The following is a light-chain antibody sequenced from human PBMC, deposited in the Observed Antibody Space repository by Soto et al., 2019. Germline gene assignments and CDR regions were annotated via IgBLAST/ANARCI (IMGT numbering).Light chain of an antibody. Sequence: QPVLTQPPSVSGAPGQRVTISCTGSSSNIGAGYDVHWYQQLPGTAPKLLIYGNSNRPSGVPDRFSGSKSGTSASLATTGLQAEDEADYYCQSYDSSLSEGVFGGGTKLTVL. J-gene: IGLJ3*02. CDR2: GNS. CDR3: QSYDSSLSEGV. CDR1: SSNIGAGYD. V-gene: IGLV1-40*01.